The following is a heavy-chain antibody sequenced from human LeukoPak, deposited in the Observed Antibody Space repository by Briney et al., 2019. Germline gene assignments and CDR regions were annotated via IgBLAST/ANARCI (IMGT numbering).Heavy chain of an antibody. CDR3: ARVISKDSSGYYYEVFDY. J-gene: IGHJ4*02. CDR2: IKQDGSEK. D-gene: IGHD3-22*01. Sequence: GGSLRLSCAASGFTFSNFWMSWVRQAPGKGLEWVANIKQDGSEKYYEDSVKGRFTISRENGKNSLYLQMNSLRAEDTAVYYCARVISKDSSGYYYEVFDYWGQGTLVTVSS. CDR1: GFTFSNFW. V-gene: IGHV3-7*04.